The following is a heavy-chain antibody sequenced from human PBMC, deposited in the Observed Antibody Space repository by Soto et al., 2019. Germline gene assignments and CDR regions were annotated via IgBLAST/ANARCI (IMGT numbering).Heavy chain of an antibody. CDR1: GFTFSSYG. V-gene: IGHV3-30*18. Sequence: QVQLVESGGGVVQPGRSLRLSCVASGFTFSSYGMHWVRQAPGKGLEWVAIISYDGSNTYYADSVKGRFTISRDNSKTPLYQQTNSRRAEDTSVYYCAKEGGLSGSYYISSSYYFDYWGQGTLVTVSS. D-gene: IGHD1-26*01. CDR3: AKEGGLSGSYYISSSYYFDY. CDR2: ISYDGSNT. J-gene: IGHJ4*02.